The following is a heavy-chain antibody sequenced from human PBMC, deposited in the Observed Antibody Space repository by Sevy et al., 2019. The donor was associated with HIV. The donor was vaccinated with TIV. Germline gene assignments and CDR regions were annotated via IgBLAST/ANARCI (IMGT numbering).Heavy chain of an antibody. D-gene: IGHD3-3*01. V-gene: IGHV3-21*01. CDR1: GFTFSSYS. J-gene: IGHJ3*01. CDR3: ASAGVVIEKDAFDF. Sequence: GGSLRLSCAASGFTFSSYSMNWVRQAPGKGLEWVSSIISSSRYIYYPDSVRGRFTISRDNAKNSLNLQMNSMRAEETAVYYCASAGVVIEKDAFDFWGQGTMVTVSS. CDR2: IISSSRYI.